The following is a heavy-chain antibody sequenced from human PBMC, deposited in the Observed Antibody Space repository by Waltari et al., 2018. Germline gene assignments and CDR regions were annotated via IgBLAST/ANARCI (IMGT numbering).Heavy chain of an antibody. D-gene: IGHD2-2*02. V-gene: IGHV3-30*02. CDR3: AKDAFGNTYLDF. CDR1: GFTFGNFG. Sequence: QVNLVESGGGVVQPGGSLMLSCTPSGFTFGNFGMHWVRQAPGKGLEWVALIWFDGSDKFYADSVRGRFTISRDNSARTLYLDMDSLRLDDTAMYYCAKDAFGNTYLDFWGQGTLVTVSS. CDR2: IWFDGSDK. J-gene: IGHJ4*02.